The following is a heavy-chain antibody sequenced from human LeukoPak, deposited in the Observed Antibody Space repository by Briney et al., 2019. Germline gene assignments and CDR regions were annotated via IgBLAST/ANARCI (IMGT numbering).Heavy chain of an antibody. V-gene: IGHV4-4*07. CDR2: IYTSGST. CDR1: GGSFSGYY. CDR3: ARDPSIAAAGSGY. D-gene: IGHD6-13*01. Sequence: SETLSLTCAVYGGSFSGYYWSWIRQPAGKGLEWIGRIYTSGSTNYNPSLKSRVTMSVDTSKNQFSLKLSSVTAADTAVYYCARDPSIAAAGSGYWGQGTLVTVSS. J-gene: IGHJ4*02.